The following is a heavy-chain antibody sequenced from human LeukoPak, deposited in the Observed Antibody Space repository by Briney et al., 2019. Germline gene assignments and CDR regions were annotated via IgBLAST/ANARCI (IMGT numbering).Heavy chain of an antibody. Sequence: GGSLRLSCAASGFTFSSYAMNWVRQAPGKGLEWVSAISGSGGSTYHADSVKGRFTISRDNSKNTLYLQMNSLRAEDTAVYYCAKDQDYYGSGSWIDYWGQGTLVTVSS. V-gene: IGHV3-23*01. CDR3: AKDQDYYGSGSWIDY. J-gene: IGHJ4*02. CDR1: GFTFSSYA. D-gene: IGHD3-10*01. CDR2: ISGSGGST.